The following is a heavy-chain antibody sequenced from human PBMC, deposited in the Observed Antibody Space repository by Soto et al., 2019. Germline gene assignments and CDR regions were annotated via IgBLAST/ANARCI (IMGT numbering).Heavy chain of an antibody. Sequence: GGSLRLSCAASGFTFSSYWMSWVRQAPGKGLEWVANIKQDGSEKYYVDSVKGRFTISRDSAKNSLYLQMNSLRAEDTAVFYCARDSSRFFYYYGMDVWGQGTTVTVSS. CDR3: ARDSSRFFYYYGMDV. CDR1: GFTFSSYW. CDR2: IKQDGSEK. D-gene: IGHD3-3*01. J-gene: IGHJ6*02. V-gene: IGHV3-7*01.